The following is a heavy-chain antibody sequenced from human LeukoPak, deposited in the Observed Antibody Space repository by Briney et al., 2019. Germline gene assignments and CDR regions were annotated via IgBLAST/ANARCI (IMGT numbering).Heavy chain of an antibody. J-gene: IGHJ6*03. CDR2: ISSSGSTI. CDR1: GFTFSDYY. D-gene: IGHD1-20*01. CDR3: ARDRWYNWNPSYYMDV. Sequence: GGSLRLSCAASGFTFSDYYMSWIRQAPGKGLEWVSYISSSGSTIYYADSVKGRFTISRDNSENTLYLQMDSLRAGDTAVYYCARDRWYNWNPSYYMDVWGKGTTVTVSS. V-gene: IGHV3-11*04.